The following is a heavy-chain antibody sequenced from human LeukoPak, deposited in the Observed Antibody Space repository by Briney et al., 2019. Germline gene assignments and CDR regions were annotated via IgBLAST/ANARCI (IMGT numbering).Heavy chain of an antibody. V-gene: IGHV4-39*07. CDR3: ARGRGSGSYSTPQNWFDP. D-gene: IGHD3-10*01. CDR1: GGSVNSGSYY. CDR2: IYSDGST. Sequence: SETLSLTCTVSGGSVNSGSYYWAWNPQPPGKGLEYIVSIYSDGSTYYSPSLKSRVTVSVDTSKNQFSLKLSSVTAADTAVYYCARGRGSGSYSTPQNWFDPWGQGTLVTVSS. J-gene: IGHJ5*02.